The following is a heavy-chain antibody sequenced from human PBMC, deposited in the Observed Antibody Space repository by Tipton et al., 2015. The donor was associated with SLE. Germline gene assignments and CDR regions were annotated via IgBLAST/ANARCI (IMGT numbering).Heavy chain of an antibody. J-gene: IGHJ6*02. V-gene: IGHV4-59*01. Sequence: LRLSRTVPGGSINNSYWNWIRQPPGKAPEWIGYIYYSGSTNYNPSLKSRVTISVDTSKNQISLQLSSVTAADTAVYYCASSYSDYGMDVWGQGTTVTVSS. D-gene: IGHD3-10*01. CDR3: ASSYSDYGMDV. CDR2: IYYSGST. CDR1: GGSINNSY.